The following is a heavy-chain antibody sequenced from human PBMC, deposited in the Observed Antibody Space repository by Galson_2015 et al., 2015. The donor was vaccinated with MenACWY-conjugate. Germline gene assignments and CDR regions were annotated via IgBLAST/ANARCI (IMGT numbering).Heavy chain of an antibody. CDR3: AKSGFFDPGRYYYGSGSQSPFDY. J-gene: IGHJ4*02. Sequence: SLRLSCAASGFTFSSYAMSWVRRAPGKGLEWVSAISGSGGSTYYADSVKGRFTISRGNSKNTLYLQMNSLRAEDTAVYYCAKSGFFDPGRYYYGSGSQSPFDYWGQGTLVTVSS. D-gene: IGHD3-10*01. CDR1: GFTFSSYA. V-gene: IGHV3-23*01. CDR2: ISGSGGST.